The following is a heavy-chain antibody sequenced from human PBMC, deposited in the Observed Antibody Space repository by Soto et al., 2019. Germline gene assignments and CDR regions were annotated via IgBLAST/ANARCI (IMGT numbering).Heavy chain of an antibody. CDR2: IYYTGST. J-gene: IGHJ4*02. Sequence: QVHLQESGPGLVKPSETLSLTCTVSGGSINNHYWSWIRQPPGKGLEWIGYIYYTGSTNYNPSLGSRVPMSVDPSKNRVSLNLTSLTAADAAIYYCARANWYSEYWGQGTLVTVSS. CDR1: GGSINNHY. D-gene: IGHD1-7*01. V-gene: IGHV4-59*11. CDR3: ARANWYSEY.